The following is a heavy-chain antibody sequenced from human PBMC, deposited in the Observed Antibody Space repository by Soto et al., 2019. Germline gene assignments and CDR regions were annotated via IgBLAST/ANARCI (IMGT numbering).Heavy chain of an antibody. CDR3: ARDSADCGGDCYQYFQH. D-gene: IGHD2-21*01. V-gene: IGHV1-69*06. CDR1: GGTFSSYA. CDR2: VIPIFGTA. Sequence: QVQLVQSGAEVKKPGSSVKVSCKASGGTFSSYAISWVRQAPGQGLEWMGGVIPIFGTATYAQKFQGRVTITADKSTSTAYMELSSLRSEDTAVYYCARDSADCGGDCYQYFQHWGQGTLVTVSS. J-gene: IGHJ1*01.